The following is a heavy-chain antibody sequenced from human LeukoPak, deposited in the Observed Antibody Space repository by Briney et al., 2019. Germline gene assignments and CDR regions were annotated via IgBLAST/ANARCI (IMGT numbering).Heavy chain of an antibody. CDR1: GFTFSVYG. CDR3: AKDRLSYGDYVYDY. V-gene: IGHV3-30*18. CDR2: ISYDGSNK. D-gene: IGHD4-17*01. Sequence: HPGGSLRLSCGASGFTFSVYGMHWVRQAAGKGLEWVAVISYDGSNKYYADSVKGRFTISRDNSKNTLYLQMNSLRAEDTAVYYCAKDRLSYGDYVYDYWGQGTLVTVSS. J-gene: IGHJ4*02.